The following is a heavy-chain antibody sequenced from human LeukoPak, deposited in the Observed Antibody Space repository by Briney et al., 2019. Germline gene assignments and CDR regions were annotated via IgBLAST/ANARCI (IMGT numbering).Heavy chain of an antibody. D-gene: IGHD3-10*01. J-gene: IGHJ2*01. V-gene: IGHV3-11*01. Sequence: KPGGSLRLSCAASGFTFRNYYMTWIRQAPGKGLEWISYISNSGSIINYADSVKGRFTISRDNTKNSLYLQMNSLRAEDTAVYYCARDRGFGWYFDLWGRGTLATVSS. CDR2: ISNSGSII. CDR1: GFTFRNYY. CDR3: ARDRGFGWYFDL.